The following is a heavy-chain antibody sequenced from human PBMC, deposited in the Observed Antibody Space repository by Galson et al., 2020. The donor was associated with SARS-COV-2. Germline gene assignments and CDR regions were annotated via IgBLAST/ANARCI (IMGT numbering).Heavy chain of an antibody. J-gene: IGHJ4*02. CDR2: ISWDGSST. CDR3: AKERQWLVGALG. V-gene: IGHV3-43D*03. D-gene: IGHD6-19*01. Sequence: GESLKISCAASGFTIDYYAMHWVRQAPGKGLEWVSLISWDGSSTYYADSVKGRFTIARDNSKNSLYLQMNSLRAEDTALYYCAKERQWLVGALGWGQGTLVTVSS. CDR1: GFTIDYYA.